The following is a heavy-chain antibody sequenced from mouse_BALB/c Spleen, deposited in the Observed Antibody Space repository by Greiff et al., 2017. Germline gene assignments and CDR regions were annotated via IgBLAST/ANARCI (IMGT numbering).Heavy chain of an antibody. V-gene: IGHV5-6*01. D-gene: IGHD4-1*01. CDR3: AMDGTAWFAY. Sequence: EVQLQESGGDLVKPGGSLKLSCAASGFTFSSYGMSWVRQTPDKRLEWVATISSGGSYTYYPDSVKGRFTISRDNAKNTLYLQMSSLKSEDTAMYYCAMDGTAWFAYWGQGTLVTVSA. CDR1: GFTFSSYG. J-gene: IGHJ3*01. CDR2: ISSGGSYT.